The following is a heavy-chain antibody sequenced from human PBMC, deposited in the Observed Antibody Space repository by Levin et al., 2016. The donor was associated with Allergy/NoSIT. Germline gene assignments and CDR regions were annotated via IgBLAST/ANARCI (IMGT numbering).Heavy chain of an antibody. Sequence: ASVKVSCKASGYTFTSYYMHWVRQAPGQGLEWMGIINPSGGSTSYAQKFQGRVTMTRDTSTSTVYVELSSLRSEDTAVYYCARDGYCSGGSCYSYYFDYWGQGTLVTVSS. J-gene: IGHJ4*02. V-gene: IGHV1-46*03. D-gene: IGHD2-15*01. CDR2: INPSGGST. CDR3: ARDGYCSGGSCYSYYFDY. CDR1: GYTFTSYY.